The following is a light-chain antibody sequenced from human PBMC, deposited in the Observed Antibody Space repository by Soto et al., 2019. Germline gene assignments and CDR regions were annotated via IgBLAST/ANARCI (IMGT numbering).Light chain of an antibody. CDR2: DAS. V-gene: IGKV3-11*01. Sequence: EIVLPQSPATLSLSPGESATLSGRASQSVSSYLAWYQQNPGQATRLLIYDASNRATGIPARFSGSGSGTDFTLTISSLEPEDLAVYYCQQSSNWPPITVGQGTRLEIK. CDR3: QQSSNWPPIT. CDR1: QSVSSY. J-gene: IGKJ5*01.